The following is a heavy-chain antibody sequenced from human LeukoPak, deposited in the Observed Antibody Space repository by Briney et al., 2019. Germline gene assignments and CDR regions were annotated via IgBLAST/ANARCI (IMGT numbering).Heavy chain of an antibody. CDR1: GYTFSSYT. V-gene: IGHV7-4-1*02. CDR3: ASGPSYSGSNEYFDS. CDR2: ISTNTGNP. Sequence: ASVKVSCKASGYTFSSYTMNWVRPAPGQGLEWMGWISTNTGNPTYAQDYTGRFVFSLDTSVSTTYLQISRLKAEDTAVYYCASGPSYSGSNEYFDSWGQGTLVTVSS. D-gene: IGHD1-26*01. J-gene: IGHJ4*02.